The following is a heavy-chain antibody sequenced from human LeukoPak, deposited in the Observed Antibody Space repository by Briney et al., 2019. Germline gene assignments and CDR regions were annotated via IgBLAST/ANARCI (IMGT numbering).Heavy chain of an antibody. J-gene: IGHJ4*02. D-gene: IGHD3-22*01. CDR2: IYHSGST. V-gene: IGHV4-38-2*02. CDR3: ARDRHSLQYYYDWDVFDY. Sequence: SETLSLTCTVSGYSISSGYYWGWIRQPPGKGLEWIGSIYHSGSTYYNPSLKSRVTISVDTSKNQFSLKLSSVTAEDTAVYYCARDRHSLQYYYDWDVFDYWGQGTLVTVSS. CDR1: GYSISSGYY.